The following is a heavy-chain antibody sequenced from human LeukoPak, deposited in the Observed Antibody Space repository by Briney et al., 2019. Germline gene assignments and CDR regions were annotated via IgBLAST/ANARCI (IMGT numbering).Heavy chain of an antibody. Sequence: SVKVSCKASGGTFSSYAISWVRQTPGQGLERMGGIIPIFGTTNYAQKFQGRVTITADESTSTAYMELSSLRSEDTAVYYCARGQHCSSTSCYEGGLDYYYYYGMDVWGKGTTVTVSS. CDR3: ARGQHCSSTSCYEGGLDYYYYYGMDV. D-gene: IGHD2-2*01. CDR1: GGTFSSYA. CDR2: IIPIFGTT. V-gene: IGHV1-69*01. J-gene: IGHJ6*04.